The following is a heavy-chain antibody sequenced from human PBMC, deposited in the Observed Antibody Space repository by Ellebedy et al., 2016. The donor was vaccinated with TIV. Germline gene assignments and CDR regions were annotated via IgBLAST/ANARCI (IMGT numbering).Heavy chain of an antibody. CDR3: AVSLTTPGAFDY. D-gene: IGHD1/OR15-1a*01. CDR1: GFTFSSYA. CDR2: IYDGGRT. V-gene: IGHV3-23*03. Sequence: GESLKISCAASGFTFSSYAMSWVRQAPGKGLEWVSVIYDGGRTSYADSVTGRFTISRDSPKNTLYLQMNSLRADDSALYFCAVSLTTPGAFDYWGQGMLVTVSS. J-gene: IGHJ4*02.